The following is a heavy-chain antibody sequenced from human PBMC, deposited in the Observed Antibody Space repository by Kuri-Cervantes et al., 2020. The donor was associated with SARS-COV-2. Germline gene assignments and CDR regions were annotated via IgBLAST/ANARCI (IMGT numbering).Heavy chain of an antibody. CDR2: IKQDGSGK. Sequence: GESLKISCVASGFTFSSYWMSWVRQAPGKGLEWVANIKQDGSGKYYVDSVKGRFTISRDNAKNSLYLQMNSLRAEDTAVYYCARGLSRKPFDYWGQGTLVTVSS. J-gene: IGHJ4*02. CDR1: GFTFSSYW. V-gene: IGHV3-7*01. CDR3: ARGLSRKPFDY.